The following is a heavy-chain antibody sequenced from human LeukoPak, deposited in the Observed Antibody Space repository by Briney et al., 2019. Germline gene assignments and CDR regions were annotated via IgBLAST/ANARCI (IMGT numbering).Heavy chain of an antibody. CDR3: ARGVTGIYSDYYMDV. D-gene: IGHD1-26*01. Sequence: GASVKVSCKASGYTFTGYYMHWVRQAPGQGLEWMGWINPNSGDTNYAQKFQGRVTMTRDTSISTAYMELSRLRSDDTAVYYCARGVTGIYSDYYMDVWGKGTTVTVSS. V-gene: IGHV1-2*02. CDR1: GYTFTGYY. J-gene: IGHJ6*03. CDR2: INPNSGDT.